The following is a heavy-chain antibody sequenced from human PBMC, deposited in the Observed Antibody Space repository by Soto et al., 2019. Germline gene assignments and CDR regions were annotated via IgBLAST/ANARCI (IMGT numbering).Heavy chain of an antibody. CDR1: GGSISSYS. Sequence: SETLSLTCTVSGGSISSYSWRWIRQPPGKGLEWIGYIYYSGSTNYNPSLKSLVTISVDTSKNQFSLKLSSVTAAGTAVYYCARGGAEYSSSFWAPMSMDVWGQGTTVTVSS. J-gene: IGHJ6*02. CDR2: IYYSGST. V-gene: IGHV4-59*01. CDR3: ARGGAEYSSSFWAPMSMDV. D-gene: IGHD6-6*01.